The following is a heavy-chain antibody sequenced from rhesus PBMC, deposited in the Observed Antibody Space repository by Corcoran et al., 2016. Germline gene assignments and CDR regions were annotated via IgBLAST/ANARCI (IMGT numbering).Heavy chain of an antibody. V-gene: IGHV1S2*01. J-gene: IGHJ1*01. CDR1: GYTFTDYY. Sequence: QVQLVQSGAEVKKPGSSVKVSCKASGYTFTDYYMHWVRQAPRQGLEWMGWINPYNGNTKCAQKVQGRVNMTRDTSTSTAYMELSSLRSEDTAVYYCARVGYDSGSSEYFGFWGQGALVTVSS. CDR2: INPYNGNT. D-gene: IGHD3-28*01. CDR3: ARVGYDSGSSEYFGF.